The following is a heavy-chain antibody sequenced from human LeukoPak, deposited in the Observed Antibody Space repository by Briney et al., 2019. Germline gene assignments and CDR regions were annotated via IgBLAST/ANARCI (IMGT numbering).Heavy chain of an antibody. V-gene: IGHV1-69*06. D-gene: IGHD3-22*01. CDR3: ARARYYDSSGYYEYFQH. J-gene: IGHJ1*01. CDR1: GYTLTELS. Sequence: ASVKVSCKVSGYTLTELSMHWVRQAPGQGLEWMGGIIPIFGTANYAQKFQGRVTITADKSTSTAYMELSSLRSEDTAVYYCARARYYDSSGYYEYFQHWGQGTLVTVSS. CDR2: IIPIFGTA.